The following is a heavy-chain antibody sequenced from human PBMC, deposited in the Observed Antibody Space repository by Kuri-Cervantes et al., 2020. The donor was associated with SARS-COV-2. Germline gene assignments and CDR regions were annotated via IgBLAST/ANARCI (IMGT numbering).Heavy chain of an antibody. J-gene: IGHJ4*02. CDR1: GFTFSGHW. D-gene: IGHD1-1*01. CDR3: VRDGDHWNFDY. V-gene: IGHV3-74*01. Sequence: ETLSLTCAASGFTFSGHWIHWVRQAPGKGLVWVSRINPDGSYTNNADSVKGRVTLSRENAKNMLFLQMNSLRAEDTAVYYCVRDGDHWNFDYWGQGTLVTVSS. CDR2: INPDGSYT.